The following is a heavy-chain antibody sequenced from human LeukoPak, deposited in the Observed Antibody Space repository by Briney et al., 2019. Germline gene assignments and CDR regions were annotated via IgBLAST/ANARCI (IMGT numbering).Heavy chain of an antibody. Sequence: SQTLSLTCTASGGSISGGGYYWNWIRQHPGKGLEWIGHINYSGYSNYNPFLRSRVTMSVDASRNRFSLKLTSVSAADTAVYYCVREVLSMIEVGYFDSWGQGTLVTVSS. J-gene: IGHJ4*02. CDR1: GGSISGGGYY. CDR3: VREVLSMIEVGYFDS. D-gene: IGHD3-22*01. V-gene: IGHV4-31*03. CDR2: INYSGYS.